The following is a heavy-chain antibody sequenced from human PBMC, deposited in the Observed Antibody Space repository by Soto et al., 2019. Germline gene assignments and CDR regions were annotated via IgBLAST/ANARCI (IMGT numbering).Heavy chain of an antibody. CDR2: ISGSGGST. V-gene: IGHV3-23*01. J-gene: IGHJ5*02. CDR3: AKGGDYGSGLFDP. CDR1: GFTFSRYA. D-gene: IGHD3-10*01. Sequence: EVQLLESGGGLVQPGGSLRLSCAASGFTFSRYAMSWVRQAPGKGLEWVSAISGSGGSTYYADSVKGRFTISRDNSKNRRYLQMDSLRAEDTAVYYCAKGGDYGSGLFDPWGQGTLVTVSS.